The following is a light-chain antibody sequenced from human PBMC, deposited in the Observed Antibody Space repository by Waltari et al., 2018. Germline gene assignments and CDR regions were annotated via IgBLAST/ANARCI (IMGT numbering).Light chain of an antibody. V-gene: IGLV1-44*01. J-gene: IGLJ3*02. CDR2: TND. Sequence: QSVLTQPPSASGTPGQRVTMSCSGSNSNIGSNSVNWFLQLPGTAPKLVRYTNDGRPSGVPDRISGSKSGTSASLAISGLQSEDEADYYCAAWDDSLNAWVFGGGTKLTVL. CDR1: NSNIGSNS. CDR3: AAWDDSLNAWV.